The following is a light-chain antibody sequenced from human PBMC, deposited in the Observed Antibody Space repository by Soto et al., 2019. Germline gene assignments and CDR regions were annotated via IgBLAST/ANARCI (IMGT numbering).Light chain of an antibody. CDR3: QQYGSSPVT. CDR2: GAS. Sequence: EIVLTQSPGTLSLSPGERATLSCRASQSVSNNFLAWYQQKPGQAPRLLIHGASTRASGIPDSFSGSGSGTDFILTTSRLEPEDFAVYYCQQYGSSPVTFGQGTRLDIK. V-gene: IGKV3-20*01. J-gene: IGKJ5*01. CDR1: QSVSNNF.